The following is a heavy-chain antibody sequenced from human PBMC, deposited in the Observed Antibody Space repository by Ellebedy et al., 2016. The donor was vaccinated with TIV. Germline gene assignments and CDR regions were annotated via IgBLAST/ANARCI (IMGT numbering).Heavy chain of an antibody. D-gene: IGHD3-3*01. CDR1: GFTFSSYS. CDR2: INHSGST. V-gene: IGHV4-34*01. J-gene: IGHJ5*02. Sequence: GSLRLSXAASGFTFSSYSMNWVRQAPGKGLEWIGEINHSGSTNYNPSLKSRVTISVDTSKNQFSLKLSSVTAADTAVYYCARGYYDFWSGYYRDWFNPWGQGTLVTVSS. CDR3: ARGYYDFWSGYYRDWFNP.